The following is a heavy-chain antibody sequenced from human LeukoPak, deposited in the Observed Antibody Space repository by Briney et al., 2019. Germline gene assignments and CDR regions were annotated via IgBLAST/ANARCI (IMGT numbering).Heavy chain of an antibody. D-gene: IGHD3-16*01. CDR1: GGSISSYY. Sequence: SETLSLTCTVSGGSISSYYWSWIRQPPGKALELIGYIHYSGSTTYNPSLKSRVTISVDTSKNQCSLKLRSVTAADTAVYYCARGGDTFDHWGQGTLVTVSS. CDR3: ARGGDTFDH. J-gene: IGHJ4*02. CDR2: IHYSGST. V-gene: IGHV4-59*01.